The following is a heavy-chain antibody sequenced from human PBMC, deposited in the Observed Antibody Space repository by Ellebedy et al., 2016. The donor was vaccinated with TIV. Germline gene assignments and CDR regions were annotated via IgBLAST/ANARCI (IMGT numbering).Heavy chain of an antibody. CDR1: GFTFSNYW. D-gene: IGHD2-2*01. CDR3: AKGRTSSYEGAYLDN. CDR2: IKSDGSTT. Sequence: GGSLRLXXAASGFTFSNYWMHWVRQAPGKGLVWVSGIKSDGSTTSYADSVKDRFTISRDNTKNTMYLEMNSLRAEDTAVYYCAKGRTSSYEGAYLDNWGQGIPVTVSS. J-gene: IGHJ4*02. V-gene: IGHV3-74*01.